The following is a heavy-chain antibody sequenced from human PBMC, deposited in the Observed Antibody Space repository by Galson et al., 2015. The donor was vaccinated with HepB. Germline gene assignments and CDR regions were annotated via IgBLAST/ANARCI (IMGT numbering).Heavy chain of an antibody. CDR3: ATGLTRVSGVWGSYRRYDAFDI. Sequence: SVRVSCKVSGYTLTELSMHWVRQAPGKGLEWMGGFDPEDGETIYAQKFQGRVTMTEDTSTDTAYMELSSLRSEDTAVYYCATGLTRVSGVWGSYRRYDAFDIWGQGTMVTVSS. D-gene: IGHD3-16*01. V-gene: IGHV1-24*01. J-gene: IGHJ3*02. CDR1: GYTLTELS. CDR2: FDPEDGET.